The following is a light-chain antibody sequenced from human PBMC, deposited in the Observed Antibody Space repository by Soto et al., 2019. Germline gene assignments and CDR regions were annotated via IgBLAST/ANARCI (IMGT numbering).Light chain of an antibody. Sequence: QSVLTQPASVSGSPGQSITISCTGTSXDVGGYDYVSWYQLHPGKAPKLMVFEVNNRPSGVSYRFSGSKSGNTASLTISGLQAEDEADYFCCSYAGGSNVFGAGTKVTVL. J-gene: IGLJ1*01. CDR2: EVN. CDR1: SXDVGGYDY. V-gene: IGLV2-14*01. CDR3: CSYAGGSNV.